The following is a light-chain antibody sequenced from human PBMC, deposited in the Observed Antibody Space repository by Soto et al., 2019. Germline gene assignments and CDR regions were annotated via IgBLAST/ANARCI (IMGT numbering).Light chain of an antibody. J-gene: IGKJ2*01. V-gene: IGKV4-1*01. CDR1: RRLFSISNTKNY. CDR3: HQYYNSAYT. CDR2: WAS. Sequence: DIVMTLSPDSLAVSLGERATINCKSSRRLFSISNTKNYLAWYQQKPGQPPKLLIYWASTRDSWVPDRFSGNGSWTDFTLTIDSLQAEEVAVYYYHQYYNSAYTFGQGTMVEIK.